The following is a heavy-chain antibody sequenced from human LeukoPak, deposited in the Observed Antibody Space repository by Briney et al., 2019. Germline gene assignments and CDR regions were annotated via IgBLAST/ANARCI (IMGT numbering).Heavy chain of an antibody. V-gene: IGHV3-30-3*01. CDR2: ISYDGSNK. CDR1: GFTFSSYA. CDR3: ARVGIPYYDSSGPDY. Sequence: GGSLRLSCAASGFTFSSYAMHWVRQAPGKGLEWVAVISYDGSNKYYADSVKGRFTISRDNSKNTLYLQMNSLRAEDTAVYYCARVGIPYYDSSGPDYWGQGTLVTVSS. J-gene: IGHJ4*02. D-gene: IGHD3-22*01.